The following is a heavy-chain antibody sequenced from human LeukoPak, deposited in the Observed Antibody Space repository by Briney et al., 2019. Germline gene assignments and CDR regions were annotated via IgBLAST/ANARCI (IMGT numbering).Heavy chain of an antibody. CDR1: GFTFSSYA. V-gene: IGHV3-23*01. CDR3: ANTHSGWGHFDY. D-gene: IGHD6-19*01. Sequence: GGSLRLSCAASGFTFSSYAMSWVRQAPGKGLEWVSTISDRGSSTYYADSVRGRFTISRDNSKNTLSLQMNSLRAEDTAIYYCANTHSGWGHFDYWGQGTLVTVS. CDR2: ISDRGSST. J-gene: IGHJ4*02.